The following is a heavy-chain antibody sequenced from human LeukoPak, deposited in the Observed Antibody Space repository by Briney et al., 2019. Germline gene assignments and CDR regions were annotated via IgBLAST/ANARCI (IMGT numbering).Heavy chain of an antibody. J-gene: IGHJ3*02. CDR2: ITTSGSTI. CDR3: AREDSRLDNAFDI. CDR1: GFTFSSYA. Sequence: GSLRLSCAASGFTFSSYAMNWVRQAPGKGLEWVAYITTSGSTIYYADSVKGRFSISRDNAKNSLYLQMNSLRAEDTSVYYCAREDSRLDNAFDIWGQGTMVTVSS. V-gene: IGHV3-48*04. D-gene: IGHD1-1*01.